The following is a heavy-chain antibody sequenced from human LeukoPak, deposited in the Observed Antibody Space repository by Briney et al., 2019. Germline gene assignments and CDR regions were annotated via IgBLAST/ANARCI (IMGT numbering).Heavy chain of an antibody. CDR2: ISSSSSYI. Sequence: GGSLRLSCAASGFTFSSYSMNWVRQAPGKGLEWVSSISSSSSYIYYADSVKGRFTISRDNAKNSLYLQMNSLRAEDTAVYYCVRDTSPYSSGWYLFGYWGQGTLVTVSS. V-gene: IGHV3-21*01. J-gene: IGHJ4*02. CDR1: GFTFSSYS. D-gene: IGHD6-19*01. CDR3: VRDTSPYSSGWYLFGY.